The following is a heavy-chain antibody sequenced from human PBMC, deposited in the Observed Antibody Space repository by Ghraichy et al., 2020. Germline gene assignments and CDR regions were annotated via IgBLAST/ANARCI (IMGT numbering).Heavy chain of an antibody. CDR1: GGTFSSYA. CDR3: ARVGGYSYDIKTGDRHFDY. J-gene: IGHJ4*02. D-gene: IGHD5-18*01. Sequence: SVKVSCKASGGTFSSYAISWVRQAPGQGLEWMGGIIPIFGTANYAQKFQGRVTITADESTSTAYMELSSLRSEVTAVYYCARVGGYSYDIKTGDRHFDYWGQGTLVTVSS. V-gene: IGHV1-69*13. CDR2: IIPIFGTA.